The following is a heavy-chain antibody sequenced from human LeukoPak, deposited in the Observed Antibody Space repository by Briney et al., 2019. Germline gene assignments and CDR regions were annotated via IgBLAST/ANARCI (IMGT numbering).Heavy chain of an antibody. Sequence: PSQTLSLTCAVSGGSISSGGYSWSWIRQPPGKGLEWIGYIYHSGSTYYNPSLKSRITISVDRSKNQFSLKLSSVTAADTAVYYCASLNTNYGSGSYHLDYWGQGTLVTVSS. CDR3: ASLNTNYGSGSYHLDY. V-gene: IGHV4-30-2*01. D-gene: IGHD3-10*01. J-gene: IGHJ4*02. CDR1: GGSISSGGYS. CDR2: IYHSGST.